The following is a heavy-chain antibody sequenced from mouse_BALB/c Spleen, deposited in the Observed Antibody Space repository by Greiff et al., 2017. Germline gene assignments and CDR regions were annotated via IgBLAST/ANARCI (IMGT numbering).Heavy chain of an antibody. J-gene: IGHJ4*01. CDR1: GFTFSSFG. CDR3: ASDYESAMDY. V-gene: IGHV5-17*02. CDR2: ISSGSSTI. Sequence: EVQRVESGGGLVQPGGSRKLSCAASGFTFSSFGMHWVRQAPEKGLEWVAYISSGSSTIYYADTVKGRFTISRDNPKNTPFLQMTRLRSEDTAMYYCASDYESAMDYWGQGTSVTVSS. D-gene: IGHD2-4*01.